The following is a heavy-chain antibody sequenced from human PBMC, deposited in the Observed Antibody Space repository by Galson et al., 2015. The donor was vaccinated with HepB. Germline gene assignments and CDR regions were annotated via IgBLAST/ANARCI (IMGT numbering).Heavy chain of an antibody. CDR2: IKQDGSNA. CDR3: ARNYIASESYYNLAD. V-gene: IGHV3-7*01. Sequence: SLRLSCAASGFTFSSYWMSWVRQAPGKGLEWVANIKQDGSNAYYADSVKGRFTISRDNSKNSLYLQMNSLRAEDTGIYYCARNYIASESYYNLADWGQGALVTVSS. CDR1: GFTFSSYW. J-gene: IGHJ4*02. D-gene: IGHD3-10*01.